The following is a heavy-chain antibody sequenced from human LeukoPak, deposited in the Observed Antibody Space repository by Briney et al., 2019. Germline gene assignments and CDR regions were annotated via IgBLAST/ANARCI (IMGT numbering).Heavy chain of an antibody. J-gene: IGHJ5*02. CDR1: GFTFSSYA. CDR2: ISGSGGST. D-gene: IGHD6-13*01. Sequence: GGSLRLSCAASGFTFSSYAMSWVRQAPGKGLEWVSAISGSGGSTYYADSVKGRFTISRDNSKNTLYLQMNSLRAEDTAVYYRAKASLGQLARYNWFDPWGQGTLVTVSS. V-gene: IGHV3-23*01. CDR3: AKASLGQLARYNWFDP.